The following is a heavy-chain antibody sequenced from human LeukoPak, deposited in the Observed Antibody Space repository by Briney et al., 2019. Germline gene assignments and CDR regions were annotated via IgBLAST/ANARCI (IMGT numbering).Heavy chain of an antibody. D-gene: IGHD3-10*01. Sequence: PGGSLRLSCAASGFTFSSYWMSWVRQAPGKGLDRVANIKQDGSEKYYVDSVKGRFTISRDNAKNSLYLQMNSLRAEDTAVYYCAKQYYSSGSYYPAFDYWGQGTLVTVSS. CDR1: GFTFSSYW. V-gene: IGHV3-7*01. CDR3: AKQYYSSGSYYPAFDY. CDR2: IKQDGSEK. J-gene: IGHJ4*02.